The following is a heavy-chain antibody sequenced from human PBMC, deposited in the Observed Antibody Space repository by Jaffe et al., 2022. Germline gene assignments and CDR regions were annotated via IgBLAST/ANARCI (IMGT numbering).Heavy chain of an antibody. CDR2: IKQDGSEK. CDR3: ARDLMDIVVVPAAMSNDAFDI. Sequence: EVQLVESGGGLVQPGGSLRLSCAASGFTFSSYWMSWVRQAPGKGLEWVANIKQDGSEKYYVDSVKGRFTISRDNAKNSLYLQMNSLRAEDTAVYYCARDLMDIVVVPAAMSNDAFDIWGQGTMVTVSS. CDR1: GFTFSSYW. D-gene: IGHD2-2*03. V-gene: IGHV3-7*05. J-gene: IGHJ3*02.